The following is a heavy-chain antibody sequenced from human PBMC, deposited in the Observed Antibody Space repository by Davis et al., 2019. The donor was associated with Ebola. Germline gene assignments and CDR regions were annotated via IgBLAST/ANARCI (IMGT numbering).Heavy chain of an antibody. V-gene: IGHV3-30*03. Sequence: GESLKISCAASGFTFSSYWMSWVRQAPGKGLEWVAVISYDGSNKYYADSVKGRFTISRDNSKNTLYLQMNSLRAEDTAVYYCARDWSSSWYQRYFDYWGQGTLVTVSS. D-gene: IGHD6-13*01. CDR1: GFTFSSYW. CDR3: ARDWSSSWYQRYFDY. J-gene: IGHJ4*02. CDR2: ISYDGSNK.